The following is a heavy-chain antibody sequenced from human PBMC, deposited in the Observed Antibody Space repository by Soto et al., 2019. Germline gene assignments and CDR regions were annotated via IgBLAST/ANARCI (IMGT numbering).Heavy chain of an antibody. CDR3: TSLGPIMITFGGVIVDAFDI. CDR2: IRSKANSYAT. J-gene: IGHJ3*02. V-gene: IGHV3-73*01. CDR1: GFTFSGSA. Sequence: GGSLRLSCAASGFTFSGSAMHWVRQASGKGLEWVGRIRSKANSYATAYAASVKGRFTISRDDSKNTAYLQMNSLKTEDTAVYYCTSLGPIMITFGGVIVDAFDIWGQGTMVTVSS. D-gene: IGHD3-16*02.